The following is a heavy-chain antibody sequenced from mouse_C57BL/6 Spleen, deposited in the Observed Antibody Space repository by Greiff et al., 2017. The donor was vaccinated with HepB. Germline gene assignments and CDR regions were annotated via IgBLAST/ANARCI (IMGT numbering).Heavy chain of an antibody. V-gene: IGHV1-82*01. J-gene: IGHJ4*01. CDR1: GYAFSSSW. CDR2: IYPGDGDT. CDR3: ARSKSTVVDAMDY. D-gene: IGHD1-1*01. Sequence: VKVVESGPELVKPGASVKISCKASGYAFSSSWMNWVKQRPGKGLEWIGRIYPGDGDTNYNGKFKGKATLTADKSSSTAYMQLSSLTSEDSAVYFCARSKSTVVDAMDYWGQGTSVTVSS.